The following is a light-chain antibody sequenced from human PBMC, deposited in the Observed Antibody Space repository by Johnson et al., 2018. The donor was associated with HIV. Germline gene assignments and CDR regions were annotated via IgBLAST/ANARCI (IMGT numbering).Light chain of an antibody. V-gene: IGLV1-51*02. CDR3: GTWASRLSAGGF. Sequence: QSVLTQPPSVSAAPGQKVTISCSGCSSNIGNNYVSWYQQLPGTAPKLLIYENNKRPSGIPDRFSGSKSGTSATLGITGLQTGDDADYYCGTWASRLSAGGFFGTGTKVTFL. CDR1: SSNIGNNY. J-gene: IGLJ1*01. CDR2: ENN.